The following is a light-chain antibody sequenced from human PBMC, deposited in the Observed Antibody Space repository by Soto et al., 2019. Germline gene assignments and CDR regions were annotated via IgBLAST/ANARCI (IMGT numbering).Light chain of an antibody. Sequence: EIMLTQSPATLSVSPGERVTLSCRASESLSYFLAWYQHKPGQSPRLLIYGVSTRVAGVPSRFSGGGSATDFTLTISSLQSEDFAVYYCQSYNDWPFAFGQGTKLEI. J-gene: IGKJ2*01. CDR1: ESLSYF. CDR2: GVS. CDR3: QSYNDWPFA. V-gene: IGKV3-15*01.